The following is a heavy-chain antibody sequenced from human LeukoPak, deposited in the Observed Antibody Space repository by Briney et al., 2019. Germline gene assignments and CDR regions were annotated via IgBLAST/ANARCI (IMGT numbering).Heavy chain of an antibody. D-gene: IGHD6-13*01. CDR3: ARGPYSSSWYTDY. V-gene: IGHV1-2*04. J-gene: IGHJ4*02. CDR2: INPNSGGT. Sequence: ASVKVSRKASGYTFTGYYMHWVRQAPGQGLEWMRWINPNSGGTNYAQKFQGWVTMTRETSISTAYMELSRLRSDDTAVYYCARGPYSSSWYTDYWGQGTLVTVSS. CDR1: GYTFTGYY.